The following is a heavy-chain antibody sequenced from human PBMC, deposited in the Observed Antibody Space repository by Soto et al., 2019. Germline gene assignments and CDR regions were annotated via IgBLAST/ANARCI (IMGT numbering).Heavy chain of an antibody. CDR3: ARPRSVTTLSGFDP. CDR1: GYTFTSYA. Sequence: QVQLVQSGAEVKKPGASVKVSCKASGYTFTSYATHWVRQAPGQRLEWMGWINAGNGNTKYSQKFQGRVNITRDTSASTAYMEPSSLRSDDTSVYSWARPRSVTTLSGFDPLCQETLVTVSS. J-gene: IGHJ5*02. CDR2: INAGNGNT. V-gene: IGHV1-3*01. D-gene: IGHD4-17*01.